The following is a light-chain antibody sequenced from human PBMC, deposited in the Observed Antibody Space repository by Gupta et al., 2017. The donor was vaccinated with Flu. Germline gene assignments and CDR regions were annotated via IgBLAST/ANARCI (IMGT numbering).Light chain of an antibody. Sequence: DRVTITCRASQSISSWLAWYQQKPGKAPKLLIYKASSLESGVPSRFSGSGSGTEFTLTISSLQPDDFATYYCQQYNSYSLFTFGPGTKVDIK. CDR2: KAS. CDR3: QQYNSYSLFT. J-gene: IGKJ3*01. CDR1: QSISSW. V-gene: IGKV1-5*03.